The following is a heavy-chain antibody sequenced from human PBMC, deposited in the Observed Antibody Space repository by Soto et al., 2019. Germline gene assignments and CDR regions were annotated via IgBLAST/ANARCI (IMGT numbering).Heavy chain of an antibody. CDR2: IYYSGST. CDR3: ARLGADYGDWFDP. D-gene: IGHD4-17*01. V-gene: IGHV4-39*01. J-gene: IGHJ5*02. Sequence: QLQLQESGPGLVKPSETLSLTCTVSGGSISSSSYYWGWIRQPPGKGLEWIGSIYYSGSTYYNPALKSRVTISVDTSKNRVSLKLSAVTAADTAVYYCARLGADYGDWFDPWGQGTLVTVSS. CDR1: GGSISSSSYY.